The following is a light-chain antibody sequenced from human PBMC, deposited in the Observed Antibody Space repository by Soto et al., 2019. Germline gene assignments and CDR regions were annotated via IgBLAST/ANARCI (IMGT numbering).Light chain of an antibody. CDR2: DTS. CDR3: QQRSDWPRLT. J-gene: IGKJ4*01. CDR1: QTIGVY. V-gene: IGKV3-11*01. Sequence: EIVLTQSPATLSVSPGERVTLSCRASQTIGVYLAWYQQRPGQAPRLLIYDTSNRATGVPARFTGSGSGTDFTLTISSLEPEDIAVYYCQQRSDWPRLTFGGGTKVEI.